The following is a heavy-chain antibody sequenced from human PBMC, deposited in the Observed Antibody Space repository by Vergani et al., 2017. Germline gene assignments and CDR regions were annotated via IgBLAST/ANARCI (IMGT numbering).Heavy chain of an antibody. CDR3: ATRGRFGELSDY. Sequence: QVQLVQSGAEVKKPGASVKVSCKASGYTFTSYGISWVRQAPGKGLEWMGGFDPEDGETIYAQKFQGRVTMTEDTSTDTAYMELSSLRSEDTAVYYCATRGRFGELSDYWGQGTLVTVSS. V-gene: IGHV1-24*01. CDR2: FDPEDGET. J-gene: IGHJ4*02. D-gene: IGHD3-10*01. CDR1: GYTFTSYG.